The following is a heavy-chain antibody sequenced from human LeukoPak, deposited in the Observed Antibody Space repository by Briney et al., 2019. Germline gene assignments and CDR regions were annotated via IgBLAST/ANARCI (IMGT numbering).Heavy chain of an antibody. D-gene: IGHD3-16*01. CDR1: GGTFSSYA. Sequence: SVKVSCKASGGTFSSYAISWVRQAPGQGLEWMGRIIPILGIANYAQKFQGRVTITADKSTSTAYMELSSLRSEDRAVYYCAAQSWGGEGVDYWGQGTLVTVSS. CDR3: AAQSWGGEGVDY. V-gene: IGHV1-69*04. CDR2: IIPILGIA. J-gene: IGHJ4*02.